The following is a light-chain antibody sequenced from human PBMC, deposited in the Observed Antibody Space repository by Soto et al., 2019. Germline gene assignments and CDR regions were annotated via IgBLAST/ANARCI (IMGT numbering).Light chain of an antibody. CDR3: QKSYSTPIT. V-gene: IGKV1-39*01. J-gene: IGKJ5*01. CDR1: QSISSY. Sequence: IQMTQSPSSLSASVGDRVTITCRASQSISSYLNWYQQKPGKAPKLLIYAASSLQSGVPSRFSGSGSGTDFTLTISSLQPEDFATYYCQKSYSTPITFGEGTRVEIK. CDR2: AAS.